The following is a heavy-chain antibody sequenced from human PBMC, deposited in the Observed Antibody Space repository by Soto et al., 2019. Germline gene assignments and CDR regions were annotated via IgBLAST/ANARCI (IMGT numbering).Heavy chain of an antibody. CDR2: ISYDGSNK. Sequence: GGSLRLSCAASGFTFSSYAMHWVRQAPGKGLEWVAVISYDGSNKYYADSVKGRFTISRDNSKNTLYLQMNSLRAEDTAVYYCARHSYSRGLYWGQGTLVTVSS. J-gene: IGHJ4*02. CDR3: ARHSYSRGLY. CDR1: GFTFSSYA. V-gene: IGHV3-30-3*01. D-gene: IGHD6-13*01.